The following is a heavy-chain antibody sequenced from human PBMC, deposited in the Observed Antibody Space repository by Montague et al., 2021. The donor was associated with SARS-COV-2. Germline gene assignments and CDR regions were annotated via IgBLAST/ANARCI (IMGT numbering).Heavy chain of an antibody. J-gene: IGHJ6*02. CDR3: ARDPLPPRTAIKTNFFGLDV. Sequence: SETLSLTCTVPGGFISSSYWSWIRQPRGKGLGWIGYIYHSGNTNYNPSLKSRVTISIDTSMNQFSLSLSSMTAADTAVYFCARDPLPPRTAIKTNFFGLDVWGQGTTVIVSS. CDR1: GGFISSSY. V-gene: IGHV4-59*01. D-gene: IGHD2-21*02. CDR2: IYHSGNT.